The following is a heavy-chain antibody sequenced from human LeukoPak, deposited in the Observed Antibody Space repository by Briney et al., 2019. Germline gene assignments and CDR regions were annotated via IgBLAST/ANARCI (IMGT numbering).Heavy chain of an antibody. CDR3: ARLEYSSRWYPRLDAFDI. CDR2: IYYSGST. Sequence: SETLSLTCTVSGGSISSSSYYWGWIRQPPGKGLEWIGSIYYSGSTYYNPSLKSRVTISVDTSKNQFSLKLSSVTAADTAVYYCARLEYSSRWYPRLDAFDIWGQGTMVTVSS. J-gene: IGHJ3*02. V-gene: IGHV4-39*01. D-gene: IGHD6-13*01. CDR1: GGSISSSSYY.